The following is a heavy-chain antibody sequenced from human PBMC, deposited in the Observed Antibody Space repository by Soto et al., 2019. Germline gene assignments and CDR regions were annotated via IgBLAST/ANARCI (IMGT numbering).Heavy chain of an antibody. Sequence: QVQLVQSGAEVKKPGASVKVSCKASGYTFTSYDINWVRQATGQGLEWMGWMNPNSGNTGYAQKLQGRVTMTRNTSISTAYMKLSSLRSEDTAVYYCARGQITIFGVVGMDVWGQGTTVTVS. V-gene: IGHV1-8*01. CDR3: ARGQITIFGVVGMDV. J-gene: IGHJ6*02. D-gene: IGHD3-3*01. CDR1: GYTFTSYD. CDR2: MNPNSGNT.